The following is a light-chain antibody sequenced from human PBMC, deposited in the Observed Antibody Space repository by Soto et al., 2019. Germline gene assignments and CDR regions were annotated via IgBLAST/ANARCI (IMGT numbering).Light chain of an antibody. J-gene: IGKJ1*01. CDR3: QQYNSYPRT. V-gene: IGKV1-5*03. Sequence: DIKMIQPPSTLSGSVGERVTITSRASQTISSWLAWYQQKPGKAPKLLIYKASSLESGVPSRFSGSGSGTEFTLTISSLQPDDFANYCCQQYNSYPRTFGQGTKVEIK. CDR1: QTISSW. CDR2: KAS.